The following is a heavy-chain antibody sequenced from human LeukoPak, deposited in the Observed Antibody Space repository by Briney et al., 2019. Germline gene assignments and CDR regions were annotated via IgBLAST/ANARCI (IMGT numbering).Heavy chain of an antibody. CDR2: IYYSGST. Sequence: SETLSLTCTVSGYSISSGYCWGWIRQPPGKGLEWIGYIYYSGSTNYNPSLKSRVTISVDTSKNQFSLKLRSVTAADTAVYYCANGGYCSSTSCYPNWFDPWGQGTLVTVSS. CDR1: GYSISSGYC. V-gene: IGHV4-61*01. CDR3: ANGGYCSSTSCYPNWFDP. J-gene: IGHJ5*02. D-gene: IGHD2-2*01.